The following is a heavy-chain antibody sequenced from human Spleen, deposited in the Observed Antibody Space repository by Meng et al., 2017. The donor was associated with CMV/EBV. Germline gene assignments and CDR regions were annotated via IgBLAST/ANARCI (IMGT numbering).Heavy chain of an antibody. J-gene: IGHJ6*02. CDR1: GFTFSSYA. CDR2: ISYDGSNK. Sequence: GESLKISCAASGFTFSSYAMHWVRQAPGKGLEWVAVISYDGSNKYYADSVEGRFTISRDNSKNTLYLQMNSLRAEDTAVYYCAKARGPYYYYYGMDVWGQGTTVTVSS. V-gene: IGHV3-30-3*01. CDR3: AKARGPYYYYYGMDV.